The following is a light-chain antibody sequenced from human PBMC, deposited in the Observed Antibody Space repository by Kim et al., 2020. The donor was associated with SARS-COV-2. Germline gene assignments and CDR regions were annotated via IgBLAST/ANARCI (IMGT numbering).Light chain of an antibody. Sequence: GQSVTFSCTGTSSDFGGYHYVSWYQQHPGKAPKLMIYDVSKRPSGVPDRFSGSKSGNTASLTISGLQAEDEADYYCCSYAGSYTVVFGGGTQLTV. CDR3: CSYAGSYTVV. J-gene: IGLJ2*01. CDR2: DVS. V-gene: IGLV2-11*01. CDR1: SSDFGGYHY.